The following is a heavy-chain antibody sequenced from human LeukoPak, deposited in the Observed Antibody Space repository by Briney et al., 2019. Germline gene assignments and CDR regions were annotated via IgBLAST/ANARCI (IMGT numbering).Heavy chain of an antibody. V-gene: IGHV3-53*01. CDR2: IYSGGSA. CDR1: AFTFDNYG. CDR3: ARGGGTYGNFDY. D-gene: IGHD1/OR15-1a*01. J-gene: IGHJ4*02. Sequence: PGGSLRLSCAASAFTFDNYGMHWVRQAPGKGLEWVSVIYSGGSAYYADSVKGRFTISRDNSKNTVYLQMNTLRAEDTAVYYCARGGGTYGNFDYWGQGTLVTVSS.